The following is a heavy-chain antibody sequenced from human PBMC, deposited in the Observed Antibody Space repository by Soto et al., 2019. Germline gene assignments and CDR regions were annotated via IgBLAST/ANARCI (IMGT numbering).Heavy chain of an antibody. CDR2: INAGNGNT. J-gene: IGHJ3*02. D-gene: IGHD3-22*01. CDR1: GYTFTSYA. V-gene: IGHV1-3*01. Sequence: GASVKVSWKASGYTFTSYAMHWVRQAPGQRLEWMGWINAGNGNTKYPQKFQGRVTITRDTSASTACMELSSLRSEDTAVYYCASVYYDSSGYSCHAFDIWGQGTMVTVSS. CDR3: ASVYYDSSGYSCHAFDI.